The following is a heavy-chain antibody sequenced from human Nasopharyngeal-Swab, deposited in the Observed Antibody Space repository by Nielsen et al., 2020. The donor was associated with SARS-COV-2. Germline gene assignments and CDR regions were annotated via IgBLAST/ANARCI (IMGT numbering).Heavy chain of an antibody. CDR3: ARDGNFWSGYPLSADY. CDR2: ISAYNGNT. V-gene: IGHV1-18*04. J-gene: IGHJ4*02. Sequence: ASVKVSCKASGYTFTSYGISWVRQAPGQGLEWMGWISAYNGNTNYAQKLQGRVTMTTDTSTSTACMELRSLRSDDTAVYYCARDGNFWSGYPLSADYWGQGTPVTVSS. CDR1: GYTFTSYG. D-gene: IGHD3-3*01.